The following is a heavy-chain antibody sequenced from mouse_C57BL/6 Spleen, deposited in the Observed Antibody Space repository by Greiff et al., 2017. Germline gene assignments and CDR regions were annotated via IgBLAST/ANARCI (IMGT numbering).Heavy chain of an antibody. Sequence: EVHLVESGGGLVKPGGSLKLSCAASGFTFSDYGMHWVRQAPEKGLEWVAYISSGSSTIYYADTVKGRFTISRDNAKNTLFLQMTSLWSEDTAMYYCARRTAYYSNSFDYWGQGTTLTVSS. CDR2: ISSGSSTI. CDR3: ARRTAYYSNSFDY. D-gene: IGHD2-5*01. J-gene: IGHJ2*01. CDR1: GFTFSDYG. V-gene: IGHV5-17*01.